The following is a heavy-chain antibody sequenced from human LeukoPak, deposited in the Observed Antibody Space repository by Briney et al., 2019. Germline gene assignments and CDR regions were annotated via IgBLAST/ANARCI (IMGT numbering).Heavy chain of an antibody. CDR3: AKSIDYYDSSVGFDP. J-gene: IGHJ5*02. V-gene: IGHV3-9*01. D-gene: IGHD3-22*01. CDR2: ISWNSGSI. CDR1: GFTFDDYG. Sequence: SLRLSCAASGFTFDDYGIHWVRQAPGKGLEWVSGISWNSGSIGYADSVKGRFTISRDNAKNSLYLQMNSLRAEDTALYYCAKSIDYYDSSVGFDPWGQGTLVTVSS.